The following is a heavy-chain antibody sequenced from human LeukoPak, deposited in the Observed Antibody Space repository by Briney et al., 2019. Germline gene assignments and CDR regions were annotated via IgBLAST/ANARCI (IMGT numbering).Heavy chain of an antibody. CDR1: GGSFSSFV. CDR3: ARGIYGDY. CDR2: ISSLNGNT. J-gene: IGHJ4*02. D-gene: IGHD3-16*01. V-gene: IGHV1-18*01. Sequence: ASVKVSCKASGGSFSSFVITWVRQAPGQGLEWMGWISSLNGNTDCAQNLQGRVAMTTDTSTSTAYMELTSLRSDDTAVYYCARGIYGDYWGQGTLVTVSS.